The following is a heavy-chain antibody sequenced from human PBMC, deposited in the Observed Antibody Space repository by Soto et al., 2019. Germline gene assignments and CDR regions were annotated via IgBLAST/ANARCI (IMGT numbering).Heavy chain of an antibody. J-gene: IGHJ6*02. CDR3: ARGKPNHDYSNYGYGMDV. V-gene: IGHV3-64*02. CDR1: GFTFSSYA. Sequence: EVQLVESGEGLVQPGGSLRLSCAASGFTFSSYAMHWVRQAPGKGLEYVSAISSNGGSTYYADSVKGRFTISRDNSKNTLYLQMGSLRAEDMAVYYCARGKPNHDYSNYGYGMDVWGQGTTVTVSS. D-gene: IGHD4-4*01. CDR2: ISSNGGST.